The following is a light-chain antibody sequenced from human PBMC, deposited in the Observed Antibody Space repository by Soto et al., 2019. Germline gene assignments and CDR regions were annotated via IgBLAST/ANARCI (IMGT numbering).Light chain of an antibody. Sequence: IVMTQSVATLSVSSGEIVTLSFRASQSVSINLAWYLQKLGQARRLLTHGASTRATGIPARFSGSGSGTEFTLTISSLQSEDFAVYYCQQYGDRPRTFGQGTKVDIK. J-gene: IGKJ1*01. CDR1: QSVSIN. V-gene: IGKV3-15*01. CDR3: QQYGDRPRT. CDR2: GAS.